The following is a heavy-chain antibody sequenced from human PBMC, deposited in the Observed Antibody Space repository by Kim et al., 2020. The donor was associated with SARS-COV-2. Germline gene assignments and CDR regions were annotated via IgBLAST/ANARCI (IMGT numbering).Heavy chain of an antibody. Sequence: ASVKVSCKASGYTFTSYAMHWVRHAPGQRLEWMGWINAGNGNTRYSQKFQGRVTITRDTSASTAYMELSSLRSEDTAVYYCARDWEAASGTWWFDPWGQGTLVTVSS. CDR1: GYTFTSYA. CDR2: INAGNGNT. CDR3: ARDWEAASGTWWFDP. J-gene: IGHJ5*02. V-gene: IGHV1-3*01. D-gene: IGHD1-1*01.